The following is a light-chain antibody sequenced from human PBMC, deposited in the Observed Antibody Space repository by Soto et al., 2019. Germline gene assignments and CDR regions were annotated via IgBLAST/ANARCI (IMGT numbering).Light chain of an antibody. CDR3: QQYNSYPRT. V-gene: IGKV1-17*01. J-gene: IGKJ1*01. Sequence: IQMSRSPSSMCASVGYIVTITCRASQTINRDLHWYQHRPGEAPNILISRASSLQSGVPSRFSVSGFGTEFTLAISRLQHDDFATYYCQQYNSYPRTFCQGTKVDIK. CDR1: QTINRD. CDR2: RAS.